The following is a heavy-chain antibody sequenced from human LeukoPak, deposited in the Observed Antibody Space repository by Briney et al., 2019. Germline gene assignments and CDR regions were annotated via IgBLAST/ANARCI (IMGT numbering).Heavy chain of an antibody. CDR3: ARDRCTSTTCYLFDY. J-gene: IGHJ4*02. Sequence: GGSLRLSCAASGFTFSTSAKPWVRQAPGKGLEWVAVISSDGSDTNYADSVKGRFTISRDNSKNTLYLEMNSLRSEDTAVYYCARDRCTSTTCYLFDYWGQGTLVIVSS. V-gene: IGHV3-30*04. CDR2: ISSDGSDT. D-gene: IGHD2/OR15-2a*01. CDR1: GFTFSTSA.